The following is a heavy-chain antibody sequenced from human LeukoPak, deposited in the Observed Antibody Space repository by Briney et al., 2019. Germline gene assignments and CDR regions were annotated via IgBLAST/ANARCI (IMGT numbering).Heavy chain of an antibody. J-gene: IGHJ4*02. CDR2: ISYDGSNK. V-gene: IGHV3-30-3*01. CDR3: ARDRDSSGWYEGFDY. D-gene: IGHD6-19*01. CDR1: GFTFSSSA. Sequence: PGGSPRLSCAASGFTFSSSAVHWVRQAPDKGLEWVAVISYDGSNKYYADSVKGRFTISRDNSKNTLYLQMNSLRADDTAVYYCARDRDSSGWYEGFDYWGQGTLVTVSS.